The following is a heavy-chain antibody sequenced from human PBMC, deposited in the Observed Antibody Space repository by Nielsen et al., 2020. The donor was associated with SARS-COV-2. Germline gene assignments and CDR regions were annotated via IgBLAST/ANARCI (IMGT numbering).Heavy chain of an antibody. CDR1: GFTFDNYA. V-gene: IGHV3-9*01. D-gene: IGHD6-19*01. CDR3: ARAGGWYAPFNI. CDR2: ITWNSGTI. J-gene: IGHJ3*02. Sequence: SLKISCAASGFTFDNYAMYWVRQAPGKGLEWVSGITWNSGTIGYADSVKGRFTISRDNAKSTLYLQMNRLTVEDTALYYCARAGGWYAPFNIWGQGTMVTVSS.